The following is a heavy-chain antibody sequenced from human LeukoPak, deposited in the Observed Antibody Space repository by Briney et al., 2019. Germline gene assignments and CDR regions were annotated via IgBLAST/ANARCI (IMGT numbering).Heavy chain of an antibody. Sequence: SVKVSCKASGGTFSSYAISWVRQAPGQGLEWMGRIIPILGIANYAQKFQGGVTITADKSTSTAYMELSSLRSEDTAVYYCARADSSSWYGDYWGQGTLVTVSS. CDR3: ARADSSSWYGDY. CDR2: IIPILGIA. CDR1: GGTFSSYA. V-gene: IGHV1-69*04. D-gene: IGHD6-13*01. J-gene: IGHJ4*02.